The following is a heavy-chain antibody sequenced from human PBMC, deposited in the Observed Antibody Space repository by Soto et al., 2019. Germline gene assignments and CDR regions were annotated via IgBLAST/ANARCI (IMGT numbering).Heavy chain of an antibody. CDR2: FYYSGST. Sequence: PSETLSLTCTVSGGSISTGGYYWNWIRQHPGKGLEWIGYFYYSGSTYYNPSLKSRVTISVNTSKNQFSLKLSSVTAADTAVYYCARVWGYAFDYWGQGTLVTVSS. CDR1: GGSISTGGYY. V-gene: IGHV4-31*02. CDR3: ARVWGYAFDY. D-gene: IGHD3-16*01. J-gene: IGHJ4*02.